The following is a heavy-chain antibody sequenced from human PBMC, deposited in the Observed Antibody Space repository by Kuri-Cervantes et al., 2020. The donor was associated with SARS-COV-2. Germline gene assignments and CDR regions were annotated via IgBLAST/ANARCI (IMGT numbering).Heavy chain of an antibody. D-gene: IGHD2-8*01. J-gene: IGHJ4*02. V-gene: IGHV3-30*02. CDR3: AKDLIGHPLFDY. CDR1: GFTFSSYA. CDR2: IWYDGSNK. Sequence: GGSLRLSCAASGFTFSSYAMSWVRQAPGKGLEWVAVIWYDGSNKYYADSVKGRFTISRDNSKNTLYLQMNSLRAEDTAVYYCAKDLIGHPLFDYWGQGTLVTVSS.